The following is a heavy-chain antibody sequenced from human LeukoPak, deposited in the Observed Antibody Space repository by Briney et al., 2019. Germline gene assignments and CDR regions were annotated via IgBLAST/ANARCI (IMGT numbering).Heavy chain of an antibody. J-gene: IGHJ6*02. D-gene: IGHD1/OR15-1a*01. CDR1: GDTVSSTSAA. V-gene: IGHV6-1*01. CDR3: AKQPSTSERYYGLDV. Sequence: SQTLSLTCAISGDTVSSTSAAWNWIRQSPSRCLEWLGRTYYRSKWYYDYAVSVKSRIIINTDTSRNQFSLQLNSLTPGDTAVYFCAKQPSTSERYYGLDVWGQGTTVTVSS. CDR2: TYYRSKWYY.